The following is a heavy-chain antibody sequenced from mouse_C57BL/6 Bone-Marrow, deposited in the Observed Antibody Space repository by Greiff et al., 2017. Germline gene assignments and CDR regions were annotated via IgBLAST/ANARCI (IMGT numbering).Heavy chain of an antibody. CDR3: ARGFYGDYPGWFDY. D-gene: IGHD2-4*01. CDR2: IDPEDGET. V-gene: IGHV14-2*01. CDR1: GFNIKDYY. J-gene: IGHJ3*01. Sequence: EVQLLQSGAELVKPGASVKLSCTASGFNIKDYYMHWVKQRTEQGLEWIGRIDPEDGETTYAPKFQGKAAITADTSSNTAYLQLISLTSEDTAVYYCARGFYGDYPGWFDYWGRGHGVTVSA.